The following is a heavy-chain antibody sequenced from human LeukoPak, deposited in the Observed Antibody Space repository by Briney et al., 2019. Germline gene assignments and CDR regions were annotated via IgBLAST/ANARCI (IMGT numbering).Heavy chain of an antibody. Sequence: SETLSLTCTVSGYSIYTGYYWAWIRQSPGKRLEWIGSFYDGDSTYYNPSLKSRVTISIDTSKNQFSLKLTSVTAADTAIYYCARDPDRYYYDSRGYYYGQTEPFDQWGQGSLVTVSS. J-gene: IGHJ4*02. CDR2: FYDGDST. CDR3: ARDPDRYYYDSRGYYYGQTEPFDQ. CDR1: GYSIYTGYY. V-gene: IGHV4-38-2*02. D-gene: IGHD3-22*01.